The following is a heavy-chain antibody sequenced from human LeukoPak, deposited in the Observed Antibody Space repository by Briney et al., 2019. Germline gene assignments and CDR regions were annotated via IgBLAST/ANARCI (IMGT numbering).Heavy chain of an antibody. CDR1: GFTFSSYA. V-gene: IGHV3-30-3*01. CDR3: ARFTFGELYFDY. J-gene: IGHJ4*02. CDR2: ISYDGSNK. D-gene: IGHD3-10*01. Sequence: PGRSLRLSCAASGFTFSSYAMHWVRQAPGKGLEWVAVISYDGSNKYYADSVKDRLTISRDNSKNTLYLQMNSLRAEDTAVYYCARFTFGELYFDYWGQGTLVTVSS.